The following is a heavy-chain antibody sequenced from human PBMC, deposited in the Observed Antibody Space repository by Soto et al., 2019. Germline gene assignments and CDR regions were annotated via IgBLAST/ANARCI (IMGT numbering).Heavy chain of an antibody. CDR2: IWYDGSNK. CDR1: GFTFSSYG. V-gene: IGHV3-33*01. D-gene: IGHD6-13*01. CDR3: ARWGVAAGDY. Sequence: QVQLVESGGGVVQPGRSLRLSCAASGFTFSSYGMHWVRQAPGKGLEWVAVIWYDGSNKYYADSVKGRFTISRDNSKNTVYLQMNSRRAEDRAVYYCARWGVAAGDYWGQGTLVTVSS. J-gene: IGHJ4*02.